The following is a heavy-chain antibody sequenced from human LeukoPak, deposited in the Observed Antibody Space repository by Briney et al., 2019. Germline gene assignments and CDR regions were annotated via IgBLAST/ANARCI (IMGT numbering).Heavy chain of an antibody. CDR2: INHSGST. D-gene: IGHD3-9*01. CDR3: ARGPHDYDILTGYYKNWFDP. V-gene: IGHV4-34*01. J-gene: IGHJ5*02. CDR1: GGSFSGYY. Sequence: SETLSLTCAVYGGSFSGYYWSWIRQPPGKGLEWIGEINHSGSTNYNTSLKSRVTISVDTSKNQFSLKLSSVTAADTAVYYCARGPHDYDILTGYYKNWFDPRGQGTLVTVPS.